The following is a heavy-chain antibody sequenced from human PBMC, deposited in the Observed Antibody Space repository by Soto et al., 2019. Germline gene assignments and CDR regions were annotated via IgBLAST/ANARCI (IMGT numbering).Heavy chain of an antibody. CDR3: ARAFEGYCTNGVCYTDLDY. Sequence: ASVKVSCKASGYTFTSYAMHWVRQAPGQRLEWMGWINAGNGNTKYSQKFQGRVTITRDTSTSTAYMELSSLRSDDTAVYYCARAFEGYCTNGVCYTDLDYWGQGTLVTVSS. D-gene: IGHD2-8*01. CDR2: INAGNGNT. V-gene: IGHV1-3*01. CDR1: GYTFTSYA. J-gene: IGHJ4*02.